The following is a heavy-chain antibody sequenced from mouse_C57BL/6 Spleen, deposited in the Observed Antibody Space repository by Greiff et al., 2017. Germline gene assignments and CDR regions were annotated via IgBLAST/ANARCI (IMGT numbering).Heavy chain of an antibody. CDR2: ISDGGSYT. Sequence: EVQGVESGGGLVKPGGSLKLSCAASGFTFSSSAMSWVRQTPEQRLEWVATISDGGSYTYYPDNVKGRFTISRDKAKNKPYLQMSHLKSEDTAMYYCARDLEYGNYVFDYWGQGTTLTVSS. CDR1: GFTFSSSA. J-gene: IGHJ2*01. CDR3: ARDLEYGNYVFDY. D-gene: IGHD2-10*02. V-gene: IGHV5-4*01.